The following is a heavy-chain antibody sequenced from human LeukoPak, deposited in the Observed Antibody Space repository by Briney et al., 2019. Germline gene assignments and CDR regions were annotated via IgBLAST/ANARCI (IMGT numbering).Heavy chain of an antibody. D-gene: IGHD6-13*01. CDR2: IKTDGSIT. Sequence: GGSLRLSCAASGFSFSVYWMHWVRQAPGKGPVWVSRIKTDGSITDYADSVKGRFTISRDNAKNSLYLQMNSLRAEDTAVYYCARDRGAYSRTLEDWGQGTLVTVSS. CDR1: GFSFSVYW. CDR3: ARDRGAYSRTLED. V-gene: IGHV3-74*01. J-gene: IGHJ4*02.